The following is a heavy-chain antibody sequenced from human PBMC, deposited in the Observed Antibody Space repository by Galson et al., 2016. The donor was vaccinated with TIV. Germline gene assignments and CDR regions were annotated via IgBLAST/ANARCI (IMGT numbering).Heavy chain of an antibody. CDR3: AKVMAAGGQNLEY. D-gene: IGHD6-13*01. CDR2: IGRNGRTI. Sequence: SLRLSCAASGFTFTDYEFHWVRQAPGKGLEWVSYIGRNGRTIFYADSVQGRFTISRDNAKNSLSLQMNSLRVEDTALYYCAKVMAAGGQNLEYWGQGTLVTASS. V-gene: IGHV3-48*03. CDR1: GFTFTDYE. J-gene: IGHJ4*02.